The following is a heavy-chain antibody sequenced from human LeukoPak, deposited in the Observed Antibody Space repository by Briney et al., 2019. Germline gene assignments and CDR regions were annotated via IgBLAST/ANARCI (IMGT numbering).Heavy chain of an antibody. CDR3: ARDSDSSGWYGTAFDI. V-gene: IGHV1-2*02. D-gene: IGHD6-19*01. CDR1: RYPFTRYY. CDR2: INPNSGGT. J-gene: IGHJ3*02. Sequence: ASVKVSCKASRYPFTRYYMHWVTQAPGQGLEWMGWINPNSGGTIYAQKFTGRVTMTRATSISTAYMELSRLRCDDTTVYYCARDSDSSGWYGTAFDIWGQGTMVTVSS.